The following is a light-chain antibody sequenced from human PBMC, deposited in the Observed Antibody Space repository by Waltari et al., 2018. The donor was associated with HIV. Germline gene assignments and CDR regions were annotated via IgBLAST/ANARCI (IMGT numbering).Light chain of an antibody. V-gene: IGLV3-25*03. CDR1: VLPQQS. Sequence: SYELTQPPSVSVSPGQTARITCPGDVLPQQSAYWYQQKPGQAPVVVISKDSERPSGIPERFSGSSSGTTVTLTISGVQAEDEADYYCQSADSSGTYAVFGGGTQLTVL. CDR2: KDS. CDR3: QSADSSGTYAV. J-gene: IGLJ7*01.